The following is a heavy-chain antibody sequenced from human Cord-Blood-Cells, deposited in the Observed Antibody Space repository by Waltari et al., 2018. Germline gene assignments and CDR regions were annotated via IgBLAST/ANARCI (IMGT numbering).Heavy chain of an antibody. CDR2: ISAYNGNT. D-gene: IGHD2-2*01. Sequence: QVQLGQSGAEVTRPGASVKVSCKASGSTFSSYGVTWVRRAPRQGLEWMGWISAYNGNTNSAQKLQGRVTMTTDTSTSTAYMELRSLRSDDTAVYYCARFIVVPAAKDWGNFDYWGQGTLVTVSS. CDR3: ARFIVVPAAKDWGNFDY. CDR1: GSTFSSYG. V-gene: IGHV1-18*01. J-gene: IGHJ4*02.